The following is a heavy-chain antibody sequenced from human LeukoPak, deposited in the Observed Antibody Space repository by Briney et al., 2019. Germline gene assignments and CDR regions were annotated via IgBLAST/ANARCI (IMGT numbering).Heavy chain of an antibody. D-gene: IGHD3-10*01. CDR1: GFTFSSYA. Sequence: GGSLRLSCAASGFTFSSYAMVWVRQTPGKGLEWVSTISGDGGNTFYADSVKGRFTISGDNSKNTLYLQVNSLRAEDTAIYYCAKDRVNWYFDLWGRGTLVTVSS. J-gene: IGHJ2*01. V-gene: IGHV3-23*01. CDR3: AKDRVNWYFDL. CDR2: ISGDGGNT.